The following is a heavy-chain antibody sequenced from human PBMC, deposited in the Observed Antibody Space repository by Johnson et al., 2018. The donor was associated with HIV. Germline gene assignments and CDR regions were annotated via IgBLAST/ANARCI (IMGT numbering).Heavy chain of an antibody. V-gene: IGHV3-7*01. Sequence: VHLVESGGGLVQPGGSLRLSCAASGFTFSSYWMNWVRQAPGKGLEWVANRKQEGSEKYYVDSVKGRLTISRDKAKNSLYLQMNSLRAEDTAVYYCARARPNSYYYDSSGYPDAFDIWGQGTMVTVSS. CDR2: RKQEGSEK. CDR1: GFTFSSYW. J-gene: IGHJ3*02. CDR3: ARARPNSYYYDSSGYPDAFDI. D-gene: IGHD3-22*01.